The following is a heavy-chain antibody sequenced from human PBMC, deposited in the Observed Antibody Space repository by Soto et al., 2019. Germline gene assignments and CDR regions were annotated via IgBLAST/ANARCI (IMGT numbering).Heavy chain of an antibody. CDR3: AKASSSSPIGY. V-gene: IGHV3-23*01. CDR1: GFTFSSYA. J-gene: IGHJ4*02. Sequence: GGSLRLSCAASGFTFSSYAMSWVRQAPGKGLEWVSAISGSGGSTYYADSVKGRFTISRDNSKSTLYLQMNSLRAEDTAVYYCAKASSSSPIGYWGQGALVTVSS. D-gene: IGHD6-6*01. CDR2: ISGSGGST.